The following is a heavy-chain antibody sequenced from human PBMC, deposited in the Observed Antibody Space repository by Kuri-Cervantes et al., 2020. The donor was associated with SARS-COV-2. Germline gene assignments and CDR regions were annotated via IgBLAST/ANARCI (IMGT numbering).Heavy chain of an antibody. CDR1: GGSISSSNW. Sequence: SETLSLTCAVSGGSISSSNWWSWVRQPPGKGLEWIGEIYHSGSTNYNLSLKSRVTISLDTSKNEFSLKLTSVTAADAAVYYCARVPAAYCGGDCYRWGQGTLVTVSS. D-gene: IGHD2-21*02. CDR3: ARVPAAYCGGDCYR. J-gene: IGHJ4*02. V-gene: IGHV4-4*02. CDR2: IYHSGST.